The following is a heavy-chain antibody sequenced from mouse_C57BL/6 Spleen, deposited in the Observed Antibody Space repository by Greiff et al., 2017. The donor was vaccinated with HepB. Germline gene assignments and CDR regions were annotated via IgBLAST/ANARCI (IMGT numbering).Heavy chain of an antibody. CDR1: GYTFTDHT. J-gene: IGHJ4*01. D-gene: IGHD1-1*01. CDR3: ARWYYYGSSYYYAMDY. Sequence: QVQLQQSDAELVKPGASVKISCKVSGYTFTDHTIHWMKQRPEQGLEWIGYIYPRDGSTKYNEKFKGKATLTADKSSSTAYMQLNSLTSEDSAVYFCARWYYYGSSYYYAMDYWGQGPSVTVSS. V-gene: IGHV1-78*01. CDR2: IYPRDGST.